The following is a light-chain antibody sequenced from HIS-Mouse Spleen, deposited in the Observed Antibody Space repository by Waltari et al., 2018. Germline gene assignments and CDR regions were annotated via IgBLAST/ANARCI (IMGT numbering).Light chain of an antibody. J-gene: IGLJ2*01. V-gene: IGLV2-11*01. Sequence: QSALTQPRSVSGSPGQSVTISCTGTSSDVGGYNYVSCYQQHPGKAPNLMIYDVRKRPSGVPDRFSGSKAGNTASLTISGLQAEDEADYYCCSYAGSYPVVFGGGTKLTVL. CDR3: CSYAGSYPVV. CDR1: SSDVGGYNY. CDR2: DVR.